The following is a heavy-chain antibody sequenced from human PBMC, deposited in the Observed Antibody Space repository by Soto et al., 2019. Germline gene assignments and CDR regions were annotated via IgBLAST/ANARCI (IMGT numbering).Heavy chain of an antibody. J-gene: IGHJ5*02. CDR1: GGTLSKYY. Sequence: QVQLQETGPGLVKPSETLSLTCTVSGGTLSKYYWSWIRQAPGKGLEWIGYIYFTGHPNYNPSLXGXAXRXXCTHTNTVLLELTSVPAADTASYDGAGDSEGYAGDSFWCDPGGPGTLVIVSS. CDR3: AGDSEGYAGDSFWCDP. D-gene: IGHD2-2*01. CDR2: IYFTGHP. V-gene: IGHV4-59*01.